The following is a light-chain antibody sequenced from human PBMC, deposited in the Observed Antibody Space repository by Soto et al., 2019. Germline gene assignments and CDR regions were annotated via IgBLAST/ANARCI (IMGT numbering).Light chain of an antibody. Sequence: DIVMTQSPLSLPVTPGEPASISCRSSQSLLHRSGYSSLDWSLQKPWQSPQLLIYLGSNRASGVPDRFSGTGSGTDFTLKISRVEAEDVGVYYCMQALQTPYTFGQGTKLEIK. J-gene: IGKJ2*01. CDR2: LGS. CDR3: MQALQTPYT. CDR1: QSLLHRSGYSS. V-gene: IGKV2-28*01.